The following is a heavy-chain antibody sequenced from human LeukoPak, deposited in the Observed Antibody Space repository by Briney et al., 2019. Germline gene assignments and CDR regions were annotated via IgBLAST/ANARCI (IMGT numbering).Heavy chain of an antibody. V-gene: IGHV3-23*01. Sequence: GGSLRLSCAASGFTFSSYAMSWVRQAPGKGLEWVSSISGSGDSTYYADSVKGRFTISGDNSKNTLYLQMNSLRAGDTAVYYCAKDRGIISDYWGQGTLVTVSS. J-gene: IGHJ4*02. CDR1: GFTFSSYA. CDR2: ISGSGDST. CDR3: AKDRGIISDY. D-gene: IGHD3-10*01.